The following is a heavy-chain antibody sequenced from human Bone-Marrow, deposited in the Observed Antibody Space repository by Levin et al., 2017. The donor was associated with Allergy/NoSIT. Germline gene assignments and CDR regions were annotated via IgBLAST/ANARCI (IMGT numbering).Heavy chain of an antibody. CDR1: GGSMPLTSYY. J-gene: IGHJ4*02. V-gene: IGHV4-39*01. Sequence: SQTLSLTCTVSGGSMPLTSYYWGWVRQPPGRGLEWIGSIYYSGNTFYNPSLKSRVSISIDTWKKQFSLTVNSVTAADTALYYCARQTLFTFGEDLVETDYFDHWGQGTLVTVFS. D-gene: IGHD3-16*01. CDR2: IYYSGNT. CDR3: ARQTLFTFGEDLVETDYFDH.